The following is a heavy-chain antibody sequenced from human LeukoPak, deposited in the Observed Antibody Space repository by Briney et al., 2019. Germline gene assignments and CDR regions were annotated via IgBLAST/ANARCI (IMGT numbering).Heavy chain of an antibody. CDR3: ARDSICSGGSCYSDY. CDR2: IYGGGST. Sequence: GGSLRLSCAPSGLTVSGNYMSWVRQALGRGLEWVSSIYGGGSTYYANSVKGRFTISRDNSKNTLYLQMNSLRAEDTAVYYCARDSICSGGSCYSDYWGQGTLVTVSS. J-gene: IGHJ4*02. D-gene: IGHD2-15*01. V-gene: IGHV3-53*01. CDR1: GLTVSGNY.